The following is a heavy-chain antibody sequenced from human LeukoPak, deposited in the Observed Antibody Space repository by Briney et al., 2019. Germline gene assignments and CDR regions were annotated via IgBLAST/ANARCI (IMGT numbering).Heavy chain of an antibody. CDR3: ARDATTVVTPGYMDV. CDR1: GGSISSYY. CDR2: IYTSGST. J-gene: IGHJ6*03. V-gene: IGHV4-4*07. Sequence: SETLSLTCTVSGGSISSYYWSWIRQPAGKGLEWIGRIYTSGSTNYNPSLKSRVTMSVDTSQNQFSLKLSSVTAADTAVYYCARDATTVVTPGYMDVWGKGTTVTVSS. D-gene: IGHD4-23*01.